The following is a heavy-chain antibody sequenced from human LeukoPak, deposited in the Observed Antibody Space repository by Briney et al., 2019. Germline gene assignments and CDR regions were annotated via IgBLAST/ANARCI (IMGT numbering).Heavy chain of an antibody. CDR1: GFTVSSNY. CDR2: IYGGGST. D-gene: IGHD4-17*01. V-gene: IGHV3-66*01. CDR3: ATTVTTGTGDY. Sequence: GGSLRLSCAASGFTVSSNYMSWVRQAPGKGLEWVSVIYGGGSTYYADSVKGRFTISRDNSKNTLYLQMNSLRAEDTAVYYCATTVTTGTGDYWGQGTLVTVSS. J-gene: IGHJ4*02.